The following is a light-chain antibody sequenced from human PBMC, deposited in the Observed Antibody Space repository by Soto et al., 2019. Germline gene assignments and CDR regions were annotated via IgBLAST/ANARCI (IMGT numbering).Light chain of an antibody. Sequence: DIQMTQSPSSLSASLGDRVTITCRPSQSISSYLNWYQQKPGKAPKLLIYAASSLQSGVPSRFSGSGSGTDFTLTIRSLQPEDFATYYCQQSYSTWTFGQGTKVDIK. J-gene: IGKJ1*01. CDR1: QSISSY. V-gene: IGKV1-39*01. CDR2: AAS. CDR3: QQSYSTWT.